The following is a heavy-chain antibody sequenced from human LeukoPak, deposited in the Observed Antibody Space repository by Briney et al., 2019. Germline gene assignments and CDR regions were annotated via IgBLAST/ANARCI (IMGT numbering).Heavy chain of an antibody. Sequence: SETLSLTCTVSGGSISSSSYYWGWIRQPPGKGLEWIGSIYYSGSTYYNPSLKSRVTISVDTSKNQFSLKLSSVTAADTAVYYCARDSILGNYYFDYWGQGTLVTVSS. J-gene: IGHJ4*02. CDR3: ARDSILGNYYFDY. D-gene: IGHD1-26*01. CDR1: GGSISSSSYY. CDR2: IYYSGST. V-gene: IGHV4-39*02.